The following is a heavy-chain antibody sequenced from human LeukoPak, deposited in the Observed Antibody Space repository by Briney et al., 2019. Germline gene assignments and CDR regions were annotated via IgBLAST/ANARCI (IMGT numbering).Heavy chain of an antibody. D-gene: IGHD3-10*01. CDR2: ISSSSSYI. J-gene: IGHJ4*02. Sequence: PGGSLRLSCAASGFTFSSYSMNWVRQAPGKGLEWVSSISSSSSYIYYADSVKGRFTISRDNAKNSLYLQMNSLRAEDTAVYYCARDPKYYYGSGSYYTTDYWGQGTLGTVSS. V-gene: IGHV3-21*01. CDR1: GFTFSSYS. CDR3: ARDPKYYYGSGSYYTTDY.